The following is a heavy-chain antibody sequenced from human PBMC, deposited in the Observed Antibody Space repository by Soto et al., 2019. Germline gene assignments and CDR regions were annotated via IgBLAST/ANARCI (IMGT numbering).Heavy chain of an antibody. CDR3: ANGYFVSSRRNWFDP. CDR1: GFTFRSYA. V-gene: IGHV3-23*01. Sequence: EVQLLQSGGGLVQPGGSLRLSCAASGFTFRSYAMSWVRQPPGKGLEWVAAINGGGGSTYYADSVKGRFPISRDNSKNMLYLQMNSLRAEDTAVYYCANGYFVSSRRNWFDPWGQGTLVTASS. D-gene: IGHD3-22*01. CDR2: INGGGGST. J-gene: IGHJ5*02.